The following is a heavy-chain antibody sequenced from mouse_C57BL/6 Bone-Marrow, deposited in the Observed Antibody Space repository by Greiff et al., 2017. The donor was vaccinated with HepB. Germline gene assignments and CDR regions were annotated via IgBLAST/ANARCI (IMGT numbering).Heavy chain of an antibody. CDR3: ARRLRGGLAY. CDR2: IDPSDSYT. V-gene: IGHV1-50*01. D-gene: IGHD3-2*02. CDR1: GYTFTSYW. Sequence: VQLQQPGAELVKPGASVKLSCKASGYTFTSYWMQWVKQRPGQGLEWIGEIDPSDSYTNYNQKFKGKATLTVDTSSSTAYMQLSSLTSEDSAVYYCARRLRGGLAYWGQGTLVTVSA. J-gene: IGHJ3*01.